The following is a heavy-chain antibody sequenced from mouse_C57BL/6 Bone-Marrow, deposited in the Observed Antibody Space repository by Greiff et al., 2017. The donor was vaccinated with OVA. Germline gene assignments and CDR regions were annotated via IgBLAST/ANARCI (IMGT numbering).Heavy chain of an antibody. D-gene: IGHD3-2*02. CDR2: IDPSDSYT. Sequence: VQLQQPGAELVKPGASVKLSCKASGYTFTSYWMQWVKQRPGQGLEWIGEIDPSDSYTNYNQKFKGKATLTVDTSSSTAYMQLSSLTSEDSAVYFCARGQLRLVFAYWGQGTLVTVSA. J-gene: IGHJ3*01. CDR1: GYTFTSYW. CDR3: ARGQLRLVFAY. V-gene: IGHV1-50*01.